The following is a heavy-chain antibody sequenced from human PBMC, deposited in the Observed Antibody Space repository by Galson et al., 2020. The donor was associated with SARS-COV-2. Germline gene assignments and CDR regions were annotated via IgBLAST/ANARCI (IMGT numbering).Heavy chain of an antibody. V-gene: IGHV3-30-3*01. CDR3: ASLTLTKNPP. J-gene: IGHJ5*02. D-gene: IGHD2-2*01. CDR2: IPSDGSNI. Sequence: TGGSLRLSCAASGLPFSAHAMHWVRQPPGKGLEWVAVIPSDGSNIYYADSVRGRFTISRDNSKNTVYLQMNSLRPEDTAVYYCASLTLTKNPPWGQGTLVTVSS. CDR1: GLPFSAHA.